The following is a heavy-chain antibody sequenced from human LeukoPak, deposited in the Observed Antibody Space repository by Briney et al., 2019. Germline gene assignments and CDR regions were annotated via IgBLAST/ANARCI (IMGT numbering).Heavy chain of an antibody. CDR2: ISSSSSYI. CDR3: AKDISSGYYGGLDY. CDR1: GFTFSSYS. J-gene: IGHJ4*02. Sequence: GGSLRLSCAASGFTFSSYSMNWVRQAPGKGLEWVSSISSSSSYIYYADSVKGRFTISRDNAKNSLYLQMNSLRAEDTAVYYCAKDISSGYYGGLDYWGQGTLVTVSS. D-gene: IGHD3-22*01. V-gene: IGHV3-21*01.